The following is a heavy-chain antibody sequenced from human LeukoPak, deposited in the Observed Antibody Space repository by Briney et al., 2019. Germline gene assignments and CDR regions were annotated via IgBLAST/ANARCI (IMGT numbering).Heavy chain of an antibody. CDR1: GDSMSNYY. J-gene: IGHJ3*02. CDR2: IYTSGTT. D-gene: IGHD3-22*01. Sequence: AETLSLICTVSGDSMSNYYWSWIRQPAGKGLEWIGRIYTSGTTAYNPSLKSRVTMSMDKSKDQLSLKVTSVAAADTAIYYCARGMTFYYDSRGYYGALDIWGQGTMVTVSS. CDR3: ARGMTFYYDSRGYYGALDI. V-gene: IGHV4-4*07.